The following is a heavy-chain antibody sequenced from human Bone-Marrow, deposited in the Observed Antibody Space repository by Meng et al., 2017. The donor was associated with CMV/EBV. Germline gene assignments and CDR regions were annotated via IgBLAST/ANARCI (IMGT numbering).Heavy chain of an antibody. V-gene: IGHV4-59*12. CDR3: ARDGGYY. D-gene: IGHD3-3*01. CDR1: GGSISSYY. Sequence: GSLRLSCTVSGGSISSYYWSWIRQPPGKGLEWIGYIYYSGSTNYNPSLKSRVTISVDTSKNQFSLKLSSVTAADTAVYYCARDGGYYWGQGTLVTVSS. CDR2: IYYSGST. J-gene: IGHJ4*02.